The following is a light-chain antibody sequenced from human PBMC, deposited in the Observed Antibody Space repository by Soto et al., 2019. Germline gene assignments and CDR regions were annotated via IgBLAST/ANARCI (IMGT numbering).Light chain of an antibody. CDR1: QGVSRW. Sequence: IQMTQSPSTLSASVGDRVTITCRASQGVSRWLAWYQQKPGRAPKVLIYDASTLESGVPSRCSGSGSGTEFTLTINSLQTDDIAIYYCKQYNSYSRTFGQGTKVDIK. V-gene: IGKV1-5*01. CDR3: KQYNSYSRT. J-gene: IGKJ1*01. CDR2: DAS.